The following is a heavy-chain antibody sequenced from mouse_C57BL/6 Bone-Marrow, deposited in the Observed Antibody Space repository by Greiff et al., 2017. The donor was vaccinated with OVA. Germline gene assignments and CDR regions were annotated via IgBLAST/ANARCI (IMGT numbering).Heavy chain of an antibody. CDR1: GFTFSDFY. D-gene: IGHD1-1*01. J-gene: IGHJ2*01. Sequence: EVHLVESGGGLVQSGRSLRLSCATSGFTFSDFYMEWVRQAPGKGLEWIAASRNKANDYTTEYSASVKGRFIVSRDTSQSILYLQMNALRAEDTAIYYCARGSRYRYFDYWGQGTTLTVSS. CDR2: SRNKANDYTT. CDR3: ARGSRYRYFDY. V-gene: IGHV7-1*01.